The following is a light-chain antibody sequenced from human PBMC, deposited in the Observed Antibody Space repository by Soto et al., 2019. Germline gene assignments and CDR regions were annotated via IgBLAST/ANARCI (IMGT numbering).Light chain of an antibody. J-gene: IGKJ3*01. V-gene: IGKV3-20*01. CDR1: QSISSSY. CDR2: GAS. CDR3: QQYGSSPFT. Sequence: EIVLTQSPGTLSLSPGERATLSCRASQSISSSYLAWYQQKPGQAPRLLIYGASSRATGIPDRFRGSGYGKDFTLTISRLEPEDFSVYYCQQYGSSPFTFGPGTKVDIK.